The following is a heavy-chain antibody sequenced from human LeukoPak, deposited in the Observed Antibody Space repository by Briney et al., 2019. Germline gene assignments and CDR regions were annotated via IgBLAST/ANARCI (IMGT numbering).Heavy chain of an antibody. D-gene: IGHD6-13*01. CDR3: AKDRRPNSYSSSWLDY. CDR1: GFTFSSYE. Sequence: GGSLRLSCAASGFTFSSYEMNWVRQAPGKGLEWVSYISSSGSTIYYADSVKGRFTISGDNAKNSLYLQMNGLRAEDTAVYYCAKDRRPNSYSSSWLDYWGQGTLVTVSS. J-gene: IGHJ4*02. V-gene: IGHV3-48*03. CDR2: ISSSGSTI.